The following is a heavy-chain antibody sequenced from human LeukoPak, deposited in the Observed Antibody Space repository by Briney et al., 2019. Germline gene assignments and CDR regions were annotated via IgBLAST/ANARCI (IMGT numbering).Heavy chain of an antibody. CDR2: ISSSSSTI. CDR1: GFTFSSYS. CDR3: AISYYDTSGPFDY. V-gene: IGHV3-48*04. D-gene: IGHD3-22*01. Sequence: PGGSLRLSCAASGFTFSSYSMNWVRQAPGKGLEWVSYISSSSSTIYYADSVKGRFTISRDNAKNSLYLQMNSLRAEDTAVYYCAISYYDTSGPFDYWGQGTLVTVSS. J-gene: IGHJ4*02.